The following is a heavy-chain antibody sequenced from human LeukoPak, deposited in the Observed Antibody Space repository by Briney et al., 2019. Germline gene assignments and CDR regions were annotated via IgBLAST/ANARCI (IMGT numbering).Heavy chain of an antibody. CDR3: ATRPYSSSWYYFDY. CDR1: GYTLTELS. V-gene: IGHV1-24*01. CDR2: FDPEDGET. Sequence: ASVKVSCKVSGYTLTELSMHWVRQAPGKGLEWMGGFDPEDGETIYAQKFQGRVTMTEDTSTDTAYMELSSLRSEDTAVYYCATRPYSSSWYYFDYWGQGILVTVSS. D-gene: IGHD6-13*01. J-gene: IGHJ4*02.